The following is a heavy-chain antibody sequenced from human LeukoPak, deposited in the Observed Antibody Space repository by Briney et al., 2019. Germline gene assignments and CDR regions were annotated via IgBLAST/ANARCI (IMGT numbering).Heavy chain of an antibody. Sequence: ASVKVSCKASGYTFTGYYMHWVRQAPGQGLEWMGWINPNSGGTNYAQKFQGRVTMTRDTSISTAYMELSRLRSDDTAVYYCARDRSNYPPGNITIFGAYYCYGMDVWGQGTTVTVSS. D-gene: IGHD3-3*01. J-gene: IGHJ6*02. CDR3: ARDRSNYPPGNITIFGAYYCYGMDV. CDR2: INPNSGGT. CDR1: GYTFTGYY. V-gene: IGHV1-2*02.